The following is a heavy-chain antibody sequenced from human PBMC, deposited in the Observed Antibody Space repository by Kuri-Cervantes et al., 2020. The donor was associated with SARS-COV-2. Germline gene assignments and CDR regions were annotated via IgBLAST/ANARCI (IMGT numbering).Heavy chain of an antibody. D-gene: IGHD2-2*01. Sequence: AESLNISWKGSGYSTTNFRISWGRQMRGKGLEWMGNIDPSDSYTNYSPSLQGDVTISADKSISTTYLQWSRLRASDTAVYFCARHAPPTGIVVVPAAIYYGMDVWGQGTTVTVSS. J-gene: IGHJ6*02. V-gene: IGHV5-10-1*01. CDR2: IDPSDSYT. CDR3: ARHAPPTGIVVVPAAIYYGMDV. CDR1: GYSTTNFR.